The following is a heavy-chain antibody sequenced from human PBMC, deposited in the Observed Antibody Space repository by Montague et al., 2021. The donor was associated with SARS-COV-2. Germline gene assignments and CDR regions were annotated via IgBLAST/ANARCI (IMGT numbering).Heavy chain of an antibody. D-gene: IGHD2/OR15-2a*01. CDR1: GRSISNYY. V-gene: IGHV4-59*01. CDR2: ISSSGST. J-gene: IGHJ6*02. CDR3: ARDNPSSRRLPMTKGDYYYGMDV. Sequence: SETLSLTCTVSGRSISNYYWSWIRQPPGKGLEWIGYISSSGSTNYNPSLKSRVTISVDTSKIQFSLRLSSVTSADTAVYYCARDNPSSRRLPMTKGDYYYGMDVWGQGTTVTVSS.